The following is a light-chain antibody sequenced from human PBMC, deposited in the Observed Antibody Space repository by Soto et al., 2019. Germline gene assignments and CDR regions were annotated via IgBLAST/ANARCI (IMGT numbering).Light chain of an antibody. CDR1: QSFRGL. CDR3: QQRHMWPIT. CDR2: DAY. J-gene: IGKJ5*01. V-gene: IGKV3-11*01. Sequence: EVVLTQSPVTLSLSPGERATLSCRASQSFRGLLAWYQQKPGQAPRLLIYDAYNRATGIPPRFSGSGSGTDFTLTISSLEPEDSAVYYCQQRHMWPITFGQGTRRENK.